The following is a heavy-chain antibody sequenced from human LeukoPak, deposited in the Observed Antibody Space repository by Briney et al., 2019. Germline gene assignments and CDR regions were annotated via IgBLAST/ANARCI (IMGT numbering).Heavy chain of an antibody. Sequence: GGSLRLSCAVSGLTFSSSWMDWVRQAPGKGLEWVASINPDGIKRYSADSVKGRFTISRDNARNSLYLQMNSLRAEDTAVYYCAIVRFRFDPWGQGTLVTVSS. CDR2: INPDGIKR. V-gene: IGHV3-7*03. D-gene: IGHD3-16*01. CDR3: AIVRFRFDP. J-gene: IGHJ5*02. CDR1: GLTFSSSW.